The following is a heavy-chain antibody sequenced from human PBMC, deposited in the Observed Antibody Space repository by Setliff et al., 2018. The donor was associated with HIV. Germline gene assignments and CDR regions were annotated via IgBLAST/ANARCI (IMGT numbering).Heavy chain of an antibody. V-gene: IGHV4-59*01. CDR3: ARRGGSGWYYFDQ. CDR2: IYYSGVT. J-gene: IGHJ4*02. Sequence: TSETLSLTCTVSGGYIAGYYWSWIRQPPGKALEWIGNIYYSGVTYYNPSLKSRVTLSVDTSKNQFSLTLTSVTAADTALYYCARRGGSGWYYFDQWGQGALVTVSS. D-gene: IGHD6-19*01. CDR1: GGYIAGYY.